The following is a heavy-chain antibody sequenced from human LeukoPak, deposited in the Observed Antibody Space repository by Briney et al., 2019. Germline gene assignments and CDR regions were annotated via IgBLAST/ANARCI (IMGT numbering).Heavy chain of an antibody. Sequence: PGGSLRLSCAASGFTFNRYTMSWVRRAPAKGLEWVSAISDSGDTYYTDSVEGRFTISRDDSKNTLWLQMGSLRAEDTAVYYCARELEGSSIRWLDPWGQGILVTVSS. V-gene: IGHV3-23*01. J-gene: IGHJ5*02. CDR1: GFTFNRYT. D-gene: IGHD2-2*01. CDR3: ARELEGSSIRWLDP. CDR2: ISDSGDT.